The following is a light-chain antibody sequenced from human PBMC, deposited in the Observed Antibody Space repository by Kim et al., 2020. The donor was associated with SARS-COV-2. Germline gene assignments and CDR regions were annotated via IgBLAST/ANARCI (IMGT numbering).Light chain of an antibody. Sequence: ELTQPPSASGTPGQGVTISCSGNSSNIGNNYVYWYQQFPGTAPKLLIYRNDQRPSGVPDRFYGSKSGTSASLAISGLRSEDEADYYCAAWDDSLRVFGGGTKVTVL. CDR2: RND. CDR1: SSNIGNNY. J-gene: IGLJ3*02. V-gene: IGLV1-47*01. CDR3: AAWDDSLRV.